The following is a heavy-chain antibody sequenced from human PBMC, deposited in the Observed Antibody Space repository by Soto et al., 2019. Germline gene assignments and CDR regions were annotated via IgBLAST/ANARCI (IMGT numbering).Heavy chain of an antibody. Sequence: EVQLLESGGGLVQPGGSLRLSCAASGFTFSSYAMSWVRQAPGKGLEWVSAISGSGGSTYYADSVKGRFTISRDNSKNTLYLQMNSLRAEDTAVYYCAKGDFDGSFGVVIILYFDYWGQGTLVTVSS. V-gene: IGHV3-23*01. CDR1: GFTFSSYA. CDR3: AKGDFDGSFGVVIILYFDY. D-gene: IGHD3-3*01. J-gene: IGHJ4*02. CDR2: ISGSGGST.